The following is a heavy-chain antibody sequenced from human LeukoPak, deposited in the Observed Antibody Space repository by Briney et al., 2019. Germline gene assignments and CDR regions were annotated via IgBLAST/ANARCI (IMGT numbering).Heavy chain of an antibody. CDR1: GFTFSSYD. CDR2: IGTAGDT. Sequence: PGGSLRLSCAASGFTFSSYDMHWVRQATGKGLEWVSAIGTAGDTYYPGSVKGRFTISRENAKNSLYLQMNSLRAEDTAVYYCASAPGEWELLPSDYWGQGTLVTVSS. D-gene: IGHD1-26*01. CDR3: ASAPGEWELLPSDY. V-gene: IGHV3-13*04. J-gene: IGHJ4*02.